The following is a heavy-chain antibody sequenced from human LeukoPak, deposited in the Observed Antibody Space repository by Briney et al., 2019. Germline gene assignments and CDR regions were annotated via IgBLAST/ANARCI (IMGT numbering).Heavy chain of an antibody. J-gene: IGHJ4*02. Sequence: SETLSLTCAVYGGSFSGYYWSWIRQPPGKGLEWIGEINHSGSTNYNPSLKSRVTISVDTSKNQFSLKLSSVTVADTAVYYCARGGNYYGSGSYRYWGQGTLVTVSS. CDR1: GGSFSGYY. CDR3: ARGGNYYGSGSYRY. D-gene: IGHD3-10*01. CDR2: INHSGST. V-gene: IGHV4-34*01.